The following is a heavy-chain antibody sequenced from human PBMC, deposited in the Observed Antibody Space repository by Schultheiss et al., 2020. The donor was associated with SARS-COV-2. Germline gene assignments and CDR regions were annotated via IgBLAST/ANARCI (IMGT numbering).Heavy chain of an antibody. CDR2: ISYDGSNK. CDR3: ARDGGVAVGRGLDGMDV. V-gene: IGHV3-30*03. J-gene: IGHJ6*02. D-gene: IGHD6-19*01. Sequence: GESLKISCAASGFTFSSYGMHWVRQAPGKGLEWVAVISYDGSNKYYADSVKGRFTISRDNSKNTLYLQMNSLRAEDTAVYYCARDGGVAVGRGLDGMDVWGQGTTVTVSS. CDR1: GFTFSSYG.